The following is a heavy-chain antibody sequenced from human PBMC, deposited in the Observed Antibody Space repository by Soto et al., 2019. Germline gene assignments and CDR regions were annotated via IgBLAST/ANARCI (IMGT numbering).Heavy chain of an antibody. V-gene: IGHV4-34*01. CDR3: ASAYYGSGSYYTGGMDV. CDR2: INRSGST. Sequence: QVQLQQWGAGLLKPSETLSLTCAVYGGSFSGYYWSWIRQPPGKGLEWIGEINRSGSTNYNPSLKSRVTISVDTSKNQFSLKLSSVTAADTAVYYCASAYYGSGSYYTGGMDVWGQGTTVTVSS. D-gene: IGHD3-10*01. CDR1: GGSFSGYY. J-gene: IGHJ6*02.